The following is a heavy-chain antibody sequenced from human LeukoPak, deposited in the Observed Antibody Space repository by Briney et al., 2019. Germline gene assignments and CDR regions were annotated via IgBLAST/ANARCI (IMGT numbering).Heavy chain of an antibody. CDR2: ISGSGGST. J-gene: IGHJ4*02. D-gene: IGHD6-19*01. Sequence: GGSLRLSCAASGFTFSTYAMSWVRQAPGKGXXXXSAISGSGGSTYYAGSVKGRFTISRDNSKNTLYLQMNSLRAEDTAIYYCAKDVWLAVAGQGFWGQGTLVTVSS. V-gene: IGHV3-23*01. CDR1: GFTFSTYA. CDR3: AKDVWLAVAGQGF.